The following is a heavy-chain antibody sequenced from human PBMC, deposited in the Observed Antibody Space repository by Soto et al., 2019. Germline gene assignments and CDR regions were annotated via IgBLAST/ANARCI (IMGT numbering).Heavy chain of an antibody. CDR1: GFTFSSYG. D-gene: IGHD5-18*01. J-gene: IGHJ6*02. CDR3: AKDLSAGYGFTLYYYYYGMDV. Sequence: QVQLVESGGGVVQPGRSLRLSCAASGFTFSSYGMHWVRQAPGKGLEWVAVISYDGSNKYYADSVKGRFTISRDNSKNTLYLQMNNLRAEDTAVYYCAKDLSAGYGFTLYYYYYGMDVWGQGTTVTVSS. CDR2: ISYDGSNK. V-gene: IGHV3-30*18.